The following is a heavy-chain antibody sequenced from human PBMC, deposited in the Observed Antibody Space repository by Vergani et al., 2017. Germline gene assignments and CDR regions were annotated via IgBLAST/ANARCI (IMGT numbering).Heavy chain of an antibody. CDR2: IYYSGSP. J-gene: IGHJ4*02. V-gene: IGHV4-30-4*08. Sequence: QVQLQESGPGLVKASQTLSLTCTVSGGSISSGDYYWSWIRQPPGKGLEWIGYIYYSGSPYYNPSLKSRVTISVDTSKNQFSLKLSFVTAADTAVYYCARGFLGVGVNYWGQGTLVTVSS. CDR1: GGSISSGDYY. CDR3: ARGFLGVGVNY. D-gene: IGHD3-10*01.